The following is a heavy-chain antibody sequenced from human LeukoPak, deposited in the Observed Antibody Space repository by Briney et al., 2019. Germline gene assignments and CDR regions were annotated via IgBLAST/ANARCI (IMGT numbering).Heavy chain of an antibody. D-gene: IGHD2-15*01. CDR3: AGRGHRYSRD. CDR2: IYDSGIT. J-gene: IGHJ1*01. CDR1: GDSVTSGY. V-gene: IGHV4-4*09. Sequence: PSETLSLTCTVSGDSVTSGYWSWMRQSPGKGLEWIGYIYDSGITDYNPSPKSRLTISVDTSNNQFSLNLSSVPAADTAVYYCAGRGHRYSRDWGQGILVTVSS.